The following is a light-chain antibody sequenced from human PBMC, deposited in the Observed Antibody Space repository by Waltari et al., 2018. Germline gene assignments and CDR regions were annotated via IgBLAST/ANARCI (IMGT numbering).Light chain of an antibody. CDR3: QQSYDSWT. Sequence: DIRMTQSPSSLSASVGDRVTITCRTSQIISSRLNWYQHKPGKAPRLLIFDASTLQSGVPLRFRGFRSGTEFTLTIDSLQPEDFATYYCQQSYDSWTFGQGTKVE. V-gene: IGKV1-39*01. CDR1: QIISSR. J-gene: IGKJ1*01. CDR2: DAS.